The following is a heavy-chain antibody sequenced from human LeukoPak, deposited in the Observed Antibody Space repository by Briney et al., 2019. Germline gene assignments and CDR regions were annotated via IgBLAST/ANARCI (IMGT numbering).Heavy chain of an antibody. CDR1: GFTVSSNY. J-gene: IGHJ6*02. Sequence: SGGSLGLSCAASGFTVSSNYMSWVRQAPGKGLEWVSVIYSGGSTYYADSVKGRFTISRDNSKNTLYLQMNSLRAEDTAVYYCARVLHYYYYGMDVWGQGTTVTVSS. CDR2: IYSGGST. CDR3: ARVLHYYYYGMDV. V-gene: IGHV3-53*01. D-gene: IGHD1-26*01.